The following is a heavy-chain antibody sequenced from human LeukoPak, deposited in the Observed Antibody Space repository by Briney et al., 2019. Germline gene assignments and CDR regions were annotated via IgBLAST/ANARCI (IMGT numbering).Heavy chain of an antibody. Sequence: GESLRLSCAASGFTFSYYYMSWIRQAPGKGLEWVSYISSSGSTIYYADSVKGRFTISRDNAKNSLYLQMNSLRAEDTAVYYCARYSNYYNWFDPWGQGTLVTVSS. J-gene: IGHJ5*02. CDR2: ISSSGSTI. V-gene: IGHV3-11*04. CDR1: GFTFSYYY. CDR3: ARYSNYYNWFDP. D-gene: IGHD4-11*01.